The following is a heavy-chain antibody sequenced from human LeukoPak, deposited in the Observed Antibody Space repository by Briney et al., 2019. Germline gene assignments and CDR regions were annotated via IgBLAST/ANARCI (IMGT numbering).Heavy chain of an antibody. CDR2: IRYDGSNK. J-gene: IGHJ4*02. D-gene: IGHD6-13*01. Sequence: GGSFRLSCAASGFTFSSYGMHWVRQAPGKGLEWVAFIRYDGSNKYYADSVKGRFTISRDNSKNTLYLQMNSLRAEDTAVYYCAKEHSIAAAGMTFDYWGQGTLVTVSS. CDR1: GFTFSSYG. V-gene: IGHV3-30*02. CDR3: AKEHSIAAAGMTFDY.